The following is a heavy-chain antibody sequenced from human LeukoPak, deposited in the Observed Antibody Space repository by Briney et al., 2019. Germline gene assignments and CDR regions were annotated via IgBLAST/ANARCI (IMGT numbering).Heavy chain of an antibody. CDR2: IKQDGSEK. CDR3: ARDGGRDGYNRKPFDY. D-gene: IGHD5-24*01. V-gene: IGHV3-7*01. J-gene: IGHJ4*02. CDR1: GFTFSSYW. Sequence: GGPLRLSCAASGFTFSSYWMSWVRQAPGKGLEWVANIKQDGSEKYYVDSVKGRFTISRDNAKNSLYLQMNSLRAEDTAVYYCARDGGRDGYNRKPFDYWGQGTLVTVSS.